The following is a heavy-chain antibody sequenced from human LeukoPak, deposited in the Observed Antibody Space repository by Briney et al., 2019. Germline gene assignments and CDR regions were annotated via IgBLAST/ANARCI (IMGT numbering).Heavy chain of an antibody. D-gene: IGHD3-10*01. CDR2: ISYDGRIT. V-gene: IGHV3-30*18. CDR1: GFTFADYG. Sequence: GTSLRLTCAGSGFTFADYGMYWIRQAPGKGLEWVAVISYDGRITNYADSVEGRFTISRDNPQSLVHLQLNSLRAEDTAVYYCAKDQGGSGIYDYWGQGTRVTVSS. CDR3: AKDQGGSGIYDY. J-gene: IGHJ4*02.